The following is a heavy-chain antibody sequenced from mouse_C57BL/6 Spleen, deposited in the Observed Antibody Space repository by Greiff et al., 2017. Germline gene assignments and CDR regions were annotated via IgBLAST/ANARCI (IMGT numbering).Heavy chain of an antibody. CDR3: ARGYYGSGGFAY. V-gene: IGHV1-54*01. CDR1: GYAFTNYL. CDR2: INPGSGGT. J-gene: IGHJ3*01. Sequence: QVQLQQSGAELVRPGTSVKVSCKASGYAFTNYLIEWVKQRPGQGLEWIGVINPGSGGTNYNEKFKGKATLTADKSSSTAYMQLSSLTSEDSAVYFCARGYYGSGGFAYWGQGTLVTVAA. D-gene: IGHD1-1*01.